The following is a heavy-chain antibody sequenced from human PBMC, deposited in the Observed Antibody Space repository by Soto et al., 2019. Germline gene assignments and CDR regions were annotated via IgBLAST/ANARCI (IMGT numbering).Heavy chain of an antibody. CDR1: GDSISRSHW. CDR2: LSHSGIT. Sequence: QVQLQESGPGLVRPSGALSVTCAVSGDSISRSHWWCWVRQSPGKGLEWIGELSHSGITNYNPSLKSRVTISGDKSKNQLSLKLTSVTAADTAVYYCARVRYDRSGFDHWGQGTLVSVSS. J-gene: IGHJ4*02. CDR3: ARVRYDRSGFDH. D-gene: IGHD3-22*01. V-gene: IGHV4-4*02.